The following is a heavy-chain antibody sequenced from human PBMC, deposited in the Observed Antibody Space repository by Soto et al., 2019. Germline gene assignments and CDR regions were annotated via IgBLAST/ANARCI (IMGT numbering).Heavy chain of an antibody. CDR3: GRGRYWDY. D-gene: IGHD2-8*02. CDR2: ISAHNGNT. J-gene: IGHJ4*02. V-gene: IGHV1-18*01. CDR1: GYDFTTYG. Sequence: QVHLVQSGAEVKKPGASVKVSCKGSGYDFTTYGITWVRQAPGQGLEWMAWISAHNGNTDYAQKLQGRVTVTRDTATSSAYVELRSLRSDDTAVYYYGRGRYWDYWGQGALVTVSS.